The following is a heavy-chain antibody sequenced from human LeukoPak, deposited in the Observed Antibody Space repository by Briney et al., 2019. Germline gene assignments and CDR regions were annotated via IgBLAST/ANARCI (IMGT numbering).Heavy chain of an antibody. Sequence: PSETLSLTCTVSGDSISTFYWNWIRQPPGKGLEWIGFVYYTGSTNYNPSLKSRVTMSVDTSNNQFSLRLSSVTGADTAVYYCARRGGTEGFDYWGQGTLVTVSS. CDR1: GDSISTFY. CDR3: ARRGGTEGFDY. J-gene: IGHJ4*02. D-gene: IGHD1-1*01. V-gene: IGHV4-59*01. CDR2: VYYTGST.